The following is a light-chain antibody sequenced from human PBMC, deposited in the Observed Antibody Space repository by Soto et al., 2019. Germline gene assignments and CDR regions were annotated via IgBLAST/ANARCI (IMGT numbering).Light chain of an antibody. Sequence: QSALTQPASVSGSTGQSITISCTGTSSDVGGYNYVSWYQQHPGKAPKLMIYEVSNQPSGVSNRFSGSKSGNTASLTISGLQAEDEAYYYCSSYTSSSIDHVFGTGTKLTVL. V-gene: IGLV2-14*01. CDR1: SSDVGGYNY. CDR2: EVS. CDR3: SSYTSSSIDHV. J-gene: IGLJ1*01.